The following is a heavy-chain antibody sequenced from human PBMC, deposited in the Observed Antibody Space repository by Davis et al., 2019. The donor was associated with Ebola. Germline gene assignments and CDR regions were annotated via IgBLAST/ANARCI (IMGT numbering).Heavy chain of an antibody. CDR1: GGSFSGYY. D-gene: IGHD2-15*01. CDR3: ARDRWGHCSGGTCYHGMDV. J-gene: IGHJ6*02. V-gene: IGHV4-34*01. CDR2: INHSGST. Sequence: SETLSLTCAVYGGSFSGYYWSWIRQPPGKGLEWIGEINHSGSTNYNPSLKSRVTISVDTSKNQFSLKLSSVTAADTAVYYCARDRWGHCSGGTCYHGMDVWGQGTTVTVSS.